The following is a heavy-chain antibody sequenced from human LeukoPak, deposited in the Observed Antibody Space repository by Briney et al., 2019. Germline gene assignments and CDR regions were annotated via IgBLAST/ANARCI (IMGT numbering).Heavy chain of an antibody. V-gene: IGHV3-30*02. D-gene: IGHD3-22*01. CDR1: GFTFSSYG. Sequence: GGSLRLSCAASGFTFSSYGMHWVRQAPGKGLEWVAFIGYDGSNKYYADSVKGRFTISRDNSKNTLYLQMNSLRAEDTAVYYCTRGYYYDSSGPNIPFDYWGQGTLVTVSS. CDR3: TRGYYYDSSGPNIPFDY. CDR2: IGYDGSNK. J-gene: IGHJ4*02.